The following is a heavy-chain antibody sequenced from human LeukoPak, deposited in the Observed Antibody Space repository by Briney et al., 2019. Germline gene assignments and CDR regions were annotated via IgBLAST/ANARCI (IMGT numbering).Heavy chain of an antibody. CDR2: IYKIGTT. Sequence: GSLRLSCAASGFTFSSYAMSWVRQPPGKGLEWIGHIYKIGTTNYNPSLKSRLTISADTSKNQFSLKLRSVTAADTAVYYCVIGVGWQPDYWGQGALVTVSS. V-gene: IGHV4-59*01. CDR1: GFTFSSYA. D-gene: IGHD2-15*01. J-gene: IGHJ4*02. CDR3: VIGVGWQPDY.